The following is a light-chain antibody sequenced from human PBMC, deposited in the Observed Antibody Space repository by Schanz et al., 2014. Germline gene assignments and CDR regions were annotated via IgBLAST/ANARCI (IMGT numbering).Light chain of an antibody. J-gene: IGKJ3*01. CDR3: QQSYSTPGFT. V-gene: IGKV1-5*01. CDR2: DAS. CDR1: QSISTW. Sequence: DLQMTQSPSTLSASVGDRVTITCRASQSISTWLAWYQQKPGKAPNLLIYDASTLETGAPSRFSGSGSGTEFTLTISSLQPEDFATYYCQQSYSTPGFTFGPGTKVDIK.